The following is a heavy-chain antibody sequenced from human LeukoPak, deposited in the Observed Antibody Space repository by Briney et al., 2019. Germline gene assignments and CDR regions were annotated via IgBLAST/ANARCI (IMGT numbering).Heavy chain of an antibody. CDR1: GFTFSSYG. CDR2: ISYDGSNK. Sequence: PGGSLRLSCAASGFTFSSYGMHWVRQAPGKGLEWVAVISYDGSNKYYADSVKGRFTISRDNSKNTLYLQMNSLRAEDTAVYYCAKVWVQYTPLGYFQHWGQGTLVTVSS. J-gene: IGHJ1*01. CDR3: AKVWVQYTPLGYFQH. V-gene: IGHV3-30*18. D-gene: IGHD3-10*01.